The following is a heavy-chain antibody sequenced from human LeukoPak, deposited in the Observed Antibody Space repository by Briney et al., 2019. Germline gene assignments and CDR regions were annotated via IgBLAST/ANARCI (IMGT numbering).Heavy chain of an antibody. CDR1: GGSISSGSYY. D-gene: IGHD5-18*01. CDR2: IYSSGST. J-gene: IGHJ3*02. V-gene: IGHV4-61*02. Sequence: SETLSLTCTVSGGSISSGSYYWSWIRQPAGKGLEWIGRIYSSGSTNYSPSLKSRVTRSVDTSKNQFSLKLRSVTAADTAVYYCARDLWDTYGYRGAFDIWGRGTTVTVSS. CDR3: ARDLWDTYGYRGAFDI.